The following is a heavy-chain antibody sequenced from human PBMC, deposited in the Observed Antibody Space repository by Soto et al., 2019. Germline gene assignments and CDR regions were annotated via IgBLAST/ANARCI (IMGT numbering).Heavy chain of an antibody. CDR1: GFTFSTYG. CDR2: IWYDGSKI. D-gene: IGHD6-13*01. V-gene: IGHV3-33*01. CDR3: ARPLEQHQLGFGMDV. Sequence: XGSLILSCAASGFTFSTYGMHWVRQAPGKGLEWVAVIWYDGSKIYYADSVKGRFTISRDNSKSTLYLQMNSLRAEDTAVYYCARPLEQHQLGFGMDVWGQGSPVTVSS. J-gene: IGHJ6*01.